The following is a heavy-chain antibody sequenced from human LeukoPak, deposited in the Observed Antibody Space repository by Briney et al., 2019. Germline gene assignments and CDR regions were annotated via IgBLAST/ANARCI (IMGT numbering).Heavy chain of an antibody. J-gene: IGHJ4*02. D-gene: IGHD4-11*01. CDR1: GYIFTSYY. CDR2: INPSGGST. CDR3: ARATQIRDYSSNY. Sequence: ASVKVSCKASGYIFTSYYMHWVRQAPGQGLEWMGIINPSGGSTSYALKFQGRVTMTRDTSTSTVYMELSSLRSEDTAVYYCARATQIRDYSSNYWGQGTLVTVSS. V-gene: IGHV1-46*01.